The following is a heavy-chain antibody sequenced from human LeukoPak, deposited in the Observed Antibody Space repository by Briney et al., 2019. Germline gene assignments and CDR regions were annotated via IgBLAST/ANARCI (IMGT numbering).Heavy chain of an antibody. Sequence: ASVKVSCKASGYTFTSYPMNWVRQAPGQGLEWMGWIDTNTGNPTYAQGFTGRFVFSLDTSVSTAYYCARDHEQAEITMVTFDYWGQGTLVTVSS. J-gene: IGHJ4*02. V-gene: IGHV7-4-1*01. D-gene: IGHD3-10*01. CDR1: GYTFTSYP. CDR3: DY. CDR2: IDTNTGNP.